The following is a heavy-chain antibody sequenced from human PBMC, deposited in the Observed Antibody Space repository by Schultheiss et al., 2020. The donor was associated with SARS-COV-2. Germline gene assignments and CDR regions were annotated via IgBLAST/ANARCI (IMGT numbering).Heavy chain of an antibody. CDR1: GSTFSNYA. CDR2: ISCSAADT. D-gene: IGHD3-22*01. V-gene: IGHV3-23*01. Sequence: GGSLRLSCAASGSTFSNYAMSWVRQAPGKGLEWVSTISCSAADTYYPDSVKGRFTISRANSKNTLRLQMHSLIPGDTAVYYCATPFYCNDSSTYRSPSDYWGQGTLGTVAS. CDR3: ATPFYCNDSSTYRSPSDY. J-gene: IGHJ4*02.